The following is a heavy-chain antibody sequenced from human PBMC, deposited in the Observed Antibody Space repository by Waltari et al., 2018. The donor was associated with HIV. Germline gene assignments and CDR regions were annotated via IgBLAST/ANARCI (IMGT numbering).Heavy chain of an antibody. CDR1: GFPFSDSG. D-gene: IGHD3-3*02. V-gene: IGHV3-30*18. CDR2: IYNDESKK. CDR3: ANTFFKTTLNLYYVGMDV. J-gene: IGHJ6*02. Sequence: QVRLVESGGGVVQPGSSLRLSCADSGFPFSDSGMRLVRQAPGKGREWVAIIYNDESKKYYAYSWMGRFTIYRDIPKNTLYLQMNSLRAEDSAVYYCANTFFKTTLNLYYVGMDVWGQGTTVIFSS.